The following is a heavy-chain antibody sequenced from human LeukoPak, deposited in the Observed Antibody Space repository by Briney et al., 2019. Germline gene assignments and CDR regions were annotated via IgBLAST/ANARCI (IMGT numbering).Heavy chain of an antibody. Sequence: PGGSLRLSCAASGFTLRNYWMAWVRRAPGKGLEWVANIKEDGSVKQYVESVRGRFTISRDDAKNSVYLQMNSLRTEDTADYYCAREPRDVVGALDVWGQGTTVTVSS. V-gene: IGHV3-7*01. CDR1: GFTLRNYW. J-gene: IGHJ6*02. CDR2: IKEDGSVK. CDR3: AREPRDVVGALDV. D-gene: IGHD1-26*01.